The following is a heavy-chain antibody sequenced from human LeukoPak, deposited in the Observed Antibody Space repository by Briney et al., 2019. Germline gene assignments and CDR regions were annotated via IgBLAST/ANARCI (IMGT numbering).Heavy chain of an antibody. V-gene: IGHV1-69*13. CDR1: GGTLSSYA. J-gene: IGHJ4*02. CDR2: VFPIFGTG. D-gene: IGHD3-22*01. Sequence: ASSVNVSCKASGGTLSSYAISWVRQDPRQGLEWVGVVFPIFGTGNYAQKFQGRVTITADDSTSIAYIELSSLRSEDTAVYYCARDGGNSSGYIPHDWGQGTLVTVSS. CDR3: ARDGGNSSGYIPHD.